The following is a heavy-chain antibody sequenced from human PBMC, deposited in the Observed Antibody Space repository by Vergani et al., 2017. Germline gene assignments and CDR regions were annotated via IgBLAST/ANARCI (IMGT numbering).Heavy chain of an antibody. V-gene: IGHV1-18*01. Sequence: QVQLVQSGAEVKKPGASVKVSCKASGYTFTSYGISWVRQAPGQGLERMGWISAYNGNTNYAQKLQGRVTMTTDTSTSTAYMELRSLRSDDTAVYYCARTPDIVVVPAARDTYAFVIWGEGTMVTVSS. J-gene: IGHJ3*02. CDR1: GYTFTSYG. CDR2: ISAYNGNT. D-gene: IGHD2-2*01. CDR3: ARTPDIVVVPAARDTYAFVI.